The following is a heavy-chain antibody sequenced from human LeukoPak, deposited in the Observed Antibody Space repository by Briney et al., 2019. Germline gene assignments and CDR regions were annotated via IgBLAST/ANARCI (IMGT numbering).Heavy chain of an antibody. CDR2: ISFGGGHI. CDR1: RFTFSSYS. J-gene: IGHJ6*02. D-gene: IGHD2/OR15-2a*01. V-gene: IGHV3-21*01. CDR3: ARIVLTPPYGMDV. Sequence: GGSLRLSCVASRFTFSSYSMTWVRRAPGTGLEWVSSISFGGGHIFYTDSVKGRFTIFRDDSKNSLYLEMNSLRAKDTAVYFCARIVLTPPYGMDVWGQGTTVTVSS.